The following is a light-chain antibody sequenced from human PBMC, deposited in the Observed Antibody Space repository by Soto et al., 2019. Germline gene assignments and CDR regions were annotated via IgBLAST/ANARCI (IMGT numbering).Light chain of an antibody. CDR3: CSYAGRSIYV. Sequence: QSALTQPASVSGSPGQSITISCTGSSSDVGGYKFVSWYRQHPGKVPQLLIYEATKRPAGVSHRFSGSKSDNTASLTISGLQSEDEADYFCCSYAGRSIYVFGTGTKVTAL. CDR1: SSDVGGYKF. CDR2: EAT. J-gene: IGLJ1*01. V-gene: IGLV2-23*01.